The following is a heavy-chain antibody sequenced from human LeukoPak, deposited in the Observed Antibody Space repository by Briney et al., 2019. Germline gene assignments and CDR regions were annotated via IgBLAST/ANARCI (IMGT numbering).Heavy chain of an antibody. CDR2: IYSDGNT. J-gene: IGHJ5*02. CDR1: GFTVSCIY. CDR3: AGDTHSSSWYDH. V-gene: IGHV3-53*01. D-gene: IGHD6-13*01. Sequence: GGSLRLSCAVSGFTVSCIYMSWVRQAPGKGLEWVSSIYSDGNTYYADSVKGRFTISRDSSRNTLYLQMNSLRVEDSAVYYCAGDTHSSSWYDHWGQGTLVTVSS.